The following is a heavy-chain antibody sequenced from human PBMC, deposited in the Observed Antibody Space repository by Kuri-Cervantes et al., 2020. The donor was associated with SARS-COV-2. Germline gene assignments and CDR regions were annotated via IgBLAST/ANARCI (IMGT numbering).Heavy chain of an antibody. CDR2: FDPEDGET. V-gene: IGHV1-24*01. D-gene: IGHD1-26*01. Sequence: GESLKISCKVSGYTLTELSMHWVRQAPGKGLEWMGGFDPEDGETIYAQKFQGRVTMTEDTSTGTAYMELSSLRSEDTAVYYCATARFQWELLPLSSWGQGTLVTVSS. CDR3: ATARFQWELLPLSS. J-gene: IGHJ5*02. CDR1: GYTLTELS.